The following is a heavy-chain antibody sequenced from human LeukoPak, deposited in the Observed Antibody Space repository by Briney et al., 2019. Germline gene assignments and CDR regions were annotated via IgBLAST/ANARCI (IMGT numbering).Heavy chain of an antibody. CDR1: GFTFSSYA. J-gene: IGHJ4*02. CDR3: ARKDIEVAGFDY. Sequence: GVSLRLSCAASGFTFSSYAINWVRQAPGKGLEWVSVISGSGGSTYYADSVKGRFTISRDNSKNTLYLQMNSLRAEDTAVYYCARKDIEVAGFDYWGQGTLVTVSS. D-gene: IGHD6-19*01. V-gene: IGHV3-23*01. CDR2: ISGSGGST.